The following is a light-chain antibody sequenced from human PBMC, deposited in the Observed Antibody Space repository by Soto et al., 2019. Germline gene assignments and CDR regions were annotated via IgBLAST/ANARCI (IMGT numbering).Light chain of an antibody. CDR1: QSVSSK. V-gene: IGKV3-15*01. J-gene: IGKJ2*01. Sequence: ETVITQSPATLSVSPGERATLSCRASQSVSSKLVWYQQKPGQAPRLLIHGASTRATGIPARFSGSGSGTEFTLPISSLQSEDFAVYHCQQYNNWPYTFGQGTKVDIK. CDR3: QQYNNWPYT. CDR2: GAS.